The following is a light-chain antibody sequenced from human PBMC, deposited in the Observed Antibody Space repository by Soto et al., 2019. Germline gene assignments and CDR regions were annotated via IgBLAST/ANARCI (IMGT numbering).Light chain of an antibody. CDR1: QSITRS. J-gene: IGKJ4*01. CDR2: GAS. V-gene: IGKV3-20*01. Sequence: EIVMTQSPASLSVSPGERATLSCRASQSITRSLAWYQQSPGQAPRLLIYGASNRATGIPDRFSGSGSGTDFYLTIDRLEPEDAAMYYCQQYATSPRTFGGGTKVDIK. CDR3: QQYATSPRT.